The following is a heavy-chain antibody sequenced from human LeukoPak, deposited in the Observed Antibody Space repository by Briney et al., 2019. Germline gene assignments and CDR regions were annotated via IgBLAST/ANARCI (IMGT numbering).Heavy chain of an antibody. D-gene: IGHD3-22*01. CDR2: IYPGDSDT. J-gene: IGHJ4*02. V-gene: IGHV5-51*01. CDR3: ARRLTYYYDSRAGLDYFDY. CDR1: GYSFTSYW. Sequence: GESLKISCKGSGYSFTSYWIGWVRQMPGKGLEWMGIIYPGDSDTRYSPSFQGQVTISADKSISTAYLQWSSLKASDTAMYYCARRLTYYYDSRAGLDYFDYWGQGTLVTVSS.